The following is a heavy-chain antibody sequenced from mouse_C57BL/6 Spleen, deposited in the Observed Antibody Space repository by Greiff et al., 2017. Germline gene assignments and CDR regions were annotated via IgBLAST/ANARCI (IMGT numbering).Heavy chain of an antibody. CDR3: ARDGYYAMDY. CDR1: GYSITSGYY. Sequence: EVKLMESGPGLVKPSQSLSLTCSVTGYSITSGYYWNWIRQFPGNKLEWMGYISYDGGNNYNPSLKNRISITRDTSKNQFFLKLNSVTTEDTATYYCARDGYYAMDYWGQGTSVTVSS. V-gene: IGHV3-6*01. J-gene: IGHJ4*01. CDR2: ISYDGGN.